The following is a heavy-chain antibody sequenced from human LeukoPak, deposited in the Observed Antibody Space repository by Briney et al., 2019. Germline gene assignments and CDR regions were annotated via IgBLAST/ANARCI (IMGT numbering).Heavy chain of an antibody. V-gene: IGHV7-4-1*02. CDR3: ARNQYCSSTNCYGGRGALDY. Sequence: ASVKVSCKASGYTFTSYAMNWVRQAPGQGLEWMGWINTDTGNPTYAQGFTGRFVFSLDTSVSTAYLQISSLKAEDTALYYCARNQYCSSTNCYGGRGALDYWGQGTLVTVSS. D-gene: IGHD2-2*01. CDR1: GYTFTSYA. CDR2: INTDTGNP. J-gene: IGHJ4*02.